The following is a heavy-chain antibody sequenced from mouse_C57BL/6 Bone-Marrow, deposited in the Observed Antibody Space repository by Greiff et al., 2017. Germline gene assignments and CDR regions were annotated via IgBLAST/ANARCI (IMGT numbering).Heavy chain of an antibody. V-gene: IGHV1-63*01. CDR2: IYPGGGYT. CDR3: ARSNYGSRFAY. D-gene: IGHD1-1*01. Sequence: QVQLKESGAELVRPGPSVKMSCKASGYTFTNYWIGWAKQRPGHGLEWIGDIYPGGGYTNYNEKFKGKATLTADKSSSTAYMQFSSLTSEDSAIYYCARSNYGSRFAYWGQGTLVTVSA. J-gene: IGHJ3*01. CDR1: GYTFTNYW.